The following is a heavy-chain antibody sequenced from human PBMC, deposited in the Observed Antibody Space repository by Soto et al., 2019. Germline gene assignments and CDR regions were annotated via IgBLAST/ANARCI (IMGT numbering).Heavy chain of an antibody. D-gene: IGHD4-17*01. CDR3: ARDKGYGGNIVDY. Sequence: GGSLRLSCAASGFTFSSYAMHWVRQAPGKGLEWVAVISYDGSNKYYADSVKGRFTTSRDNSKNTLYLQMNSLRAEDTAVYYCARDKGYGGNIVDYWGQGTLVTVSS. V-gene: IGHV3-30-3*01. J-gene: IGHJ4*02. CDR1: GFTFSSYA. CDR2: ISYDGSNK.